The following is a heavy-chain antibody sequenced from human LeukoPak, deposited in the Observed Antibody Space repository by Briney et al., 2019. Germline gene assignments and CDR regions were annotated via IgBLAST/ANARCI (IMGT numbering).Heavy chain of an antibody. CDR2: ISSSGTYI. CDR3: AREFTGGWIDY. D-gene: IGHD6-19*01. V-gene: IGHV3-21*01. Sequence: PGGSLRLSCVASGFTFRYFGMNWVRQAPGEGLEWVSSISSSGTYIYSTDSVKGRFTITRDNAKNSLYLLMNSLRAEDTAVYYCAREFTGGWIDYWGQGTLVTVSS. J-gene: IGHJ4*02. CDR1: GFTFRYFG.